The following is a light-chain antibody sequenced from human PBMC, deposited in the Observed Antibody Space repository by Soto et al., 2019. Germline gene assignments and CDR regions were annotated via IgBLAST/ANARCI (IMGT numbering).Light chain of an antibody. J-gene: IGKJ4*01. Sequence: IQLTQSPTSLSASVGDRVTITCRASQGISSYLAWYQQKPGKAPKLLIYAASTLQSGVPSRFGGSGSGTDFTLTISSLQPEDFATYYCQQLNSHPLTFGGGTKVAIK. CDR1: QGISSY. V-gene: IGKV1-9*01. CDR3: QQLNSHPLT. CDR2: AAS.